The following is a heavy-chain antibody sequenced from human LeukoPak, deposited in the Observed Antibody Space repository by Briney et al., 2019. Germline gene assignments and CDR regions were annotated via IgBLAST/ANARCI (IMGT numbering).Heavy chain of an antibody. CDR1: GGSFSSYY. CDR2: IQNSAIYRAKI. CDR3: ARLSSTLYYSMDV. V-gene: IGHV4-59*08. Sequence: SETLSLTCAVYGGSFSSYYWTWIRQPPGKGLEWVGYIQNSAIYRAKIKSSPSLQSRVSLSIDTSKNQVSLTVNSVTAADTAVYYCARLSSTLYYSMDVWGPGTAVTVSS. D-gene: IGHD6-6*01. J-gene: IGHJ6*02.